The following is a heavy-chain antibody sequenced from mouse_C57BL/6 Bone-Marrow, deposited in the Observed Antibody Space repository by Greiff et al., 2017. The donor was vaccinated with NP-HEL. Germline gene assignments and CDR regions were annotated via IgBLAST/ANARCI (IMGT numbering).Heavy chain of an antibody. CDR3: ARDGYYYAIDY. CDR1: GYAFTNYL. D-gene: IGHD2-3*01. V-gene: IGHV1-54*01. J-gene: IGHJ4*01. Sequence: QVQLQQSGAELVRPGTSVKVSCKASGYAFTNYLIEWVKQRPGQGLEWIGVINPGSGGTNYNEKFKGKATLTADKSSSTAYMQLSSLTSEDSAVYFCARDGYYYAIDYWGQGTSVTVSS. CDR2: INPGSGGT.